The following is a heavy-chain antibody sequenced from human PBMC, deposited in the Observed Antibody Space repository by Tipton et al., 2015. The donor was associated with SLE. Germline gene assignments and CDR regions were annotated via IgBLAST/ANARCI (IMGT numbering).Heavy chain of an antibody. CDR2: IYYSGST. D-gene: IGHD3-10*02. V-gene: IGHV4-39*07. Sequence: TLSLTCAVYGGSFSSYYWGWIRQPPGKGLEWIGSIYYSGSTYYNPSLKSRVTISVDTSRNQFSLKLSSVTAAGTAVYYCASVPVFGQFWWFDPLGQGTLVTVS. J-gene: IGHJ5*02. CDR1: GGSFSSYY. CDR3: ASVPVFGQFWWFDP.